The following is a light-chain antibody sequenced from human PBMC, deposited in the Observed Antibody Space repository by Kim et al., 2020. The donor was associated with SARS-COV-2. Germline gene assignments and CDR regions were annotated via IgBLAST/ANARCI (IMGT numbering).Light chain of an antibody. Sequence: DIQMTQSPSSLAASVGDRVTITCRASRSIRNYLNWYQQKPGKAPKVLIAAASTLQSGVPSRFSGSGSGTDYTLTISSLQPEDFATYPCELSHGNPRSCGQGTNLEN. V-gene: IGKV1-39*01. J-gene: IGKJ2*01. CDR3: ELSHGNPRS. CDR2: AAS. CDR1: RSIRNY.